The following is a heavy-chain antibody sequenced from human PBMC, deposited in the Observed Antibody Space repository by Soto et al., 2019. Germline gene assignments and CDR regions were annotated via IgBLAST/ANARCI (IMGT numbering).Heavy chain of an antibody. CDR2: INSDGSST. V-gene: IGHV3-74*02. CDR1: GFTFSSYW. Sequence: EVQLVESGGGFVQPGRSLRLSCAASGFTFSSYWMHWVRQAPGKGLVWVSRINSDGSSTSYADSVKGRFTISRDNAKNTLYLQMNSLRAEDTAVYYCVRTSLVVAAATREDYWGQGTLVTVSS. J-gene: IGHJ4*02. D-gene: IGHD2-15*01. CDR3: VRTSLVVAAATREDY.